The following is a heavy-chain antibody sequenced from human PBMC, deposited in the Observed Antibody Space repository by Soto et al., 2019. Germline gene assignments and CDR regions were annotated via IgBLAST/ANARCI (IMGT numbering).Heavy chain of an antibody. J-gene: IGHJ6*02. CDR1: GYTFTGYY. Sequence: ASVKVSCKASGYTFTGYYMHWVRRAPGQGLEWMGWINPNSGGTNYAQKFQGRVTMTRDTSISTAYMELSRLRSDDTAVYYCARDYKYYYGSGSYYNDYYYYYGMDVWGQGTTVTVSS. V-gene: IGHV1-2*02. D-gene: IGHD3-10*01. CDR3: ARDYKYYYGSGSYYNDYYYYYGMDV. CDR2: INPNSGGT.